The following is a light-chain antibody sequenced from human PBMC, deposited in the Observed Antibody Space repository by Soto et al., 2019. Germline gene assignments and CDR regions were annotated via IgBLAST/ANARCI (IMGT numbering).Light chain of an antibody. V-gene: IGKV3-11*01. CDR2: DAS. Sequence: EIVLTQSPATLSLSPGERATLSCRASQSIGLAIAWSQNKPGQAPRLLIFDASHRATGIPARFRGSGSGTDLTLSISSLEPEDFAVYYCQQRTDRPPWTFGQGTKVES. CDR3: QQRTDRPPWT. J-gene: IGKJ1*01. CDR1: QSIGLA.